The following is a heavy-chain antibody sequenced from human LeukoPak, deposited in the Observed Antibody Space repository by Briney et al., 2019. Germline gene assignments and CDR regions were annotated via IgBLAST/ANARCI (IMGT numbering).Heavy chain of an antibody. CDR3: ARTIAVAGTFAMGV. CDR2: IYYSGST. CDR1: GGSISSDNYY. D-gene: IGHD6-13*01. V-gene: IGHV4-30-4*01. J-gene: IGHJ6*02. Sequence: SETLSLTCTVSGGSISSDNYYWSWIRQPPGKALEWIGYIYYSGSTYYNPSLKTRVTISLDTSESQFSLRLSSVTAADTAVYCCARTIAVAGTFAMGVWGQGTTVTVSS.